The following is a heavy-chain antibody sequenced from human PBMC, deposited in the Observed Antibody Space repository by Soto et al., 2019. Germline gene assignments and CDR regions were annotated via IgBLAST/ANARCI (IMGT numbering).Heavy chain of an antibody. J-gene: IGHJ6*02. CDR2: VTGGGHTT. CDR3: ASSSGDLDVYGMDI. V-gene: IGHV3-23*01. CDR1: GFTFSRYA. D-gene: IGHD3-10*01. Sequence: EAQLLESGGGWVQPGVSLRLSCAASGFTFSRYAMSWVRQAPGKGLEWVSTVTGGGHTTYNADSVNGRFTISRDNSKNTLYLQMNNLRAEDTAIYYCASSSGDLDVYGMDIWGPGTTVTVSS.